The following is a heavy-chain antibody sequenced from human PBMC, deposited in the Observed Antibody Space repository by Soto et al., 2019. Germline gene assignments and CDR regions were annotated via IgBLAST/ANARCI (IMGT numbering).Heavy chain of an antibody. CDR1: GYTFTSYA. CDR3: ARGIPAAGPSAYYFDY. V-gene: IGHV1-3*01. J-gene: IGHJ4*02. CDR2: INAGNGNT. D-gene: IGHD6-13*01. Sequence: ASVKVSCKASGYTFTSYAMHWVRQAPGQRLEWMGWINAGNGNTKYSQKFQGRVTITRDTSASTAYMELRSLRSEDTAVYYCARGIPAAGPSAYYFDYWGQGTLVTVSS.